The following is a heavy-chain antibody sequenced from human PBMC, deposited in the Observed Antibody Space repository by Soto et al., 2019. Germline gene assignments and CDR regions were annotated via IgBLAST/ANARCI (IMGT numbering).Heavy chain of an antibody. CDR3: VRGTNGWRGMDY. Sequence: GSLRLSCATSGFTFSSYPIHWVRQAPGKGPVWVSRITEDGSGTTYADSVKGRFTVTRDNAKNTMYLQMSGLGAEDTAVYHCVRGTNGWRGMDYWGQGNLVTVSS. CDR2: ITEDGSGT. V-gene: IGHV3-74*01. CDR1: GFTFSSYP. J-gene: IGHJ4*02. D-gene: IGHD2-8*01.